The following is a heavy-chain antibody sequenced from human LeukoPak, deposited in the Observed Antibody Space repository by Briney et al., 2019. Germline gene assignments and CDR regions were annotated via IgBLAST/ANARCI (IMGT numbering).Heavy chain of an antibody. J-gene: IGHJ4*02. CDR1: GGSISSSSYY. CDR2: IYHSGST. D-gene: IGHD2-15*01. Sequence: SETLSLTCAVSGGSISSSSYYWGWIRQPPGKGLEWIGSIYHSGSTYYNPSLKSRVTISVDTSKNQFSLKLSSVTAADTAVYYCARGVAAGFDYWGQGTLVTVSS. V-gene: IGHV4-39*07. CDR3: ARGVAAGFDY.